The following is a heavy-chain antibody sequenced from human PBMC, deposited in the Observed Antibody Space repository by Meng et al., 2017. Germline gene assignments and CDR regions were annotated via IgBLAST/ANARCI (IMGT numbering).Heavy chain of an antibody. CDR2: IYHSGST. CDR3: ARVDDGNPNWGYSYYYGMDV. V-gene: IGHV4-38-2*02. CDR1: GYSISSGYY. J-gene: IGHJ6*02. Sequence: GSLRLSCTVSGYSISSGYYWGWIRQPPGKGLEWIGSIYHSGSTYYNPSLKSRVTISVDTSKNQFSLKLSSVTAADTAVYYWARVDDGNPNWGYSYYYGMDVWGQGTTVTVSS. D-gene: IGHD7-27*01.